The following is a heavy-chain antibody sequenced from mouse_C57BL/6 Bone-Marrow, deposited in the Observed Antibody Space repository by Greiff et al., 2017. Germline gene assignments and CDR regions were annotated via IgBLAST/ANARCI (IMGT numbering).Heavy chain of an antibody. CDR3: ARQDDGSSYWYFDV. J-gene: IGHJ1*03. Sequence: VQLQQSGPELVKPGASVKISCKASGYSFTDYNMNWVKQSSGKSLEWIGVINPNYGTTSYNQKFKGKATLTVDQSSSTAYMQLNSLTSEDSAVYYCARQDDGSSYWYFDVWGTGTTVTVSS. V-gene: IGHV1-39*01. D-gene: IGHD1-1*01. CDR2: INPNYGTT. CDR1: GYSFTDYN.